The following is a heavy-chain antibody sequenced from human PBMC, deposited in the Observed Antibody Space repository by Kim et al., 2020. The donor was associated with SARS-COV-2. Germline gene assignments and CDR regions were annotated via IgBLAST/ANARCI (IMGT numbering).Heavy chain of an antibody. CDR3: AREPTYYYDSSGYHTRA. J-gene: IGHJ4*02. CDR1: GGSISSSSYY. CDR2: IYYSGST. V-gene: IGHV4-39*02. D-gene: IGHD3-22*01. Sequence: SETLSLTCTVSGGSISSSSYYWGWIRQPPGKGLEWIGSIYYSGSTYYNPSLKSRVTISVDTSKNQFSLKLSSVTAADTAVYYCAREPTYYYDSSGYHTRAWGQGTLVTVSS.